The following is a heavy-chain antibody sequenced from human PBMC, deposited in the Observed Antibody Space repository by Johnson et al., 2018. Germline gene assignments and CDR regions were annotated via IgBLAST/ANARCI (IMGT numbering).Heavy chain of an antibody. D-gene: IGHD2-2*01. Sequence: VQLVQSGGGLVQPGGSLRLSCVASGFTFRSYAMSWVRLPPGKGLEWVAVIYSGGSTYYADSVKGRFTISRDNSKNTLYLQMNSLRAWYPVVYYCAKVRRPTLYYYYMDLCGKGTTVTVSS. CDR2: IYSGGST. J-gene: IGHJ6*03. V-gene: IGHV3-66*02. CDR3: AKVRRPTLYYYYMDL. CDR1: GFTFRSYA.